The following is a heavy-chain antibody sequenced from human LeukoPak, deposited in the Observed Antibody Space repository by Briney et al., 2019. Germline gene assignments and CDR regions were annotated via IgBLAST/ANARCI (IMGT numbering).Heavy chain of an antibody. J-gene: IGHJ4*02. CDR2: INAGNGNT. D-gene: IGHD5-12*01. V-gene: IGHV1-3*01. CDR1: GYTFTSYA. CDR3: ARYSGYDLFDY. Sequence: ASVTVSCKASGYTFTSYAMHWVRQAPGQRLEWMGWINAGNGNTKYSQKFQGRVTITRDTSASTAYMELSSLRSEDTAVYYCARYSGYDLFDYWGQGTLVTVSS.